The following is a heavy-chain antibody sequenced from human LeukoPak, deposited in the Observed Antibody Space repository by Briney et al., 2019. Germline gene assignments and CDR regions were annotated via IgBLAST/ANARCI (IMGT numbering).Heavy chain of an antibody. Sequence: GESLKISCKGSGYSFTSYWIGWVRQMPGKGLKWMGIIYPGDSDTRYSPSFQGQVTISADKSISTAYLQWSSLKASDTAMYYCARVDFRSGSYLIGPDYWGQGTLVTVSS. CDR3: ARVDFRSGSYLIGPDY. CDR1: GYSFTSYW. J-gene: IGHJ4*02. CDR2: IYPGDSDT. D-gene: IGHD3-10*01. V-gene: IGHV5-51*01.